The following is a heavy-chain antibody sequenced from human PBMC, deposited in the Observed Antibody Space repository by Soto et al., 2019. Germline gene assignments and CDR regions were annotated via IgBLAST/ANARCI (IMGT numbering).Heavy chain of an antibody. CDR1: GFTFSSYA. J-gene: IGHJ4*02. CDR3: AKVRVGCSSTSCYGFDY. CDR2: ISGSGGST. V-gene: IGHV3-23*01. Sequence: EVQLLESGGGLVQPGGSLRLSCAASGFTFSSYAMSWARQAPGKGLEWVSAISGSGGSTYYADSVKGRFTISRDNSKNTLYLQMNSLRAEDTAVYYCAKVRVGCSSTSCYGFDYWGQGTLVTVSS. D-gene: IGHD2-2*01.